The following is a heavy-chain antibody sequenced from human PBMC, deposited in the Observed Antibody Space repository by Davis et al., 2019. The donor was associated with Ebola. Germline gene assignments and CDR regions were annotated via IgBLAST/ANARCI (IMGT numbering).Heavy chain of an antibody. D-gene: IGHD2-15*01. Sequence: PGGSLRLSCAASGFTFSTHAMTWVRQAPGKGLEWVSAISSGGDSTWYADSVKGRFTISRDNAKNTLYLQMNSLRVEDTAVYYCAKRDIIRWFFGDWGQGSLVTVSS. CDR1: GFTFSTHA. V-gene: IGHV3-23*01. J-gene: IGHJ4*02. CDR2: ISSGGDST. CDR3: AKRDIIRWFFGD.